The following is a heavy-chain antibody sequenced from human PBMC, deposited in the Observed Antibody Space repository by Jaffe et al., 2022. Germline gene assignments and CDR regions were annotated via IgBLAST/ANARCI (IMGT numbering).Heavy chain of an antibody. CDR2: IRYDGSNK. D-gene: IGHD3-16*02. CDR3: AKDSHYDYIWGSYHHGLDAFDI. J-gene: IGHJ3*02. Sequence: QVQLVESGGGVVQPGGSLRLSCAASGFTFSSYGMHWVRQAPGKGLEWVAFIRYDGSNKYYADSVKGRFTISRDNSKNTLYLQMNSLRAEDTAVYYCAKDSHYDYIWGSYHHGLDAFDIWGQGTMVTVSS. V-gene: IGHV3-30*02. CDR1: GFTFSSYG.